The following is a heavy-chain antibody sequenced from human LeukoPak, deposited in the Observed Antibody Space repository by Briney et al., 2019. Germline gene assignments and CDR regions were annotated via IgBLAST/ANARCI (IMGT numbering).Heavy chain of an antibody. CDR1: GYTFTSYG. V-gene: IGHV1-18*01. CDR2: ISAYNGST. D-gene: IGHD6-19*01. Sequence: GASVKVSCKASGYTFTSYGISWVRQAPGQGLEWMGWISAYNGSTNYAQKLQGRVTMTTDTSTSTAYMELRSLRSDDTAVYYCARDQAVAGNNWFDPWGQGTLVTVSS. CDR3: ARDQAVAGNNWFDP. J-gene: IGHJ5*02.